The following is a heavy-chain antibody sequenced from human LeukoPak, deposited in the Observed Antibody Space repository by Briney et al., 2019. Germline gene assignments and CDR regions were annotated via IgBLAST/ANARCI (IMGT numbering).Heavy chain of an antibody. CDR1: GFTFSSYA. D-gene: IGHD3-10*01. CDR2: ISYDGSNK. V-gene: IGHV3-30*04. J-gene: IGHJ4*02. CDR3: LRSGSYDGDFDY. Sequence: PGGSLRHSCAASGFTFSSYAMHWVRQAPGKGLEWVAVISYDGSNKYYADSVKGRFTISRDNSKNTLYLQMNSLRAEDTAVYYCLRSGSYDGDFDYWGQGTLVTVSS.